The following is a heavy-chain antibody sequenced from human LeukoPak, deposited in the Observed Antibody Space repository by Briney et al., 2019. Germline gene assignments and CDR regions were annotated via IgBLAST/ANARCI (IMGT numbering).Heavy chain of an antibody. CDR1: GASISDSDFF. J-gene: IGHJ4*02. CDR3: AADADFWSGPDY. Sequence: MPSETLSLTCTVSGASISDSDFFWAWVRQPPGKGLEWIGNIYYSGTAYYNPSLKSRVSVSMDTSKKQFSLKLRSMTAADTAVYYCAADADFWSGPDYWGQGTLVTVSS. CDR2: IYYSGTA. D-gene: IGHD3-3*01. V-gene: IGHV4-39*01.